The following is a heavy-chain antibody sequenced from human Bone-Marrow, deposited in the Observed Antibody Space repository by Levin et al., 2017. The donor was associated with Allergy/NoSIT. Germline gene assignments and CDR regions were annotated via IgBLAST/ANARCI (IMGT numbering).Heavy chain of an antibody. D-gene: IGHD6-13*01. CDR2: IKLDGSTK. V-gene: IGHV3-7*01. Sequence: PGGSLRLSCEASGFTFSNSWMGWVRQAPGKGLEWVANIKLDGSTKYYGDSVKGRFTVSRDNAQNSLYLQMNSLRVEDTAVYYCARHGSWNFDYWGQGTLVTVSS. CDR3: ARHGSWNFDY. CDR1: GFTFSNSW. J-gene: IGHJ4*02.